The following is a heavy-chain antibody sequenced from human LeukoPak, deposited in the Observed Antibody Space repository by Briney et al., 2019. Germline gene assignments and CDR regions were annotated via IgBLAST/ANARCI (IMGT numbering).Heavy chain of an antibody. J-gene: IGHJ4*02. V-gene: IGHV4-38-2*01. CDR1: GYSISRGYS. Sequence: PSETLSLTCAVSGYSISRGYSWGWIRQPPGKGLEWIGNIYHSESTHYNPSLKSRVTISPDTSKNQFSLKLSSVTAADTAVYYCARHGGGWSFDYWGQGTLVTVSS. D-gene: IGHD6-19*01. CDR3: ARHGGGWSFDY. CDR2: IYHSEST.